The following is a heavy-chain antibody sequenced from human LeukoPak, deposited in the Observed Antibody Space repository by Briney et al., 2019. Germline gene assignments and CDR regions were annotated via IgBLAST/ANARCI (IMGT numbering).Heavy chain of an antibody. J-gene: IGHJ2*01. D-gene: IGHD3-10*01. CDR2: ISGSDGNT. CDR1: GFTFSTFA. V-gene: IGHV3-23*01. Sequence: GGSLRLSCAASGFTFSTFAMNWVRQAPGRGLEWVSTISGSDGNTYYADSVKGRFSISRDNSKNTPYLQMNSLRAEDTAVYYCAKGADYYGSGGDWYFDLWGRGTLVTVSS. CDR3: AKGADYYGSGGDWYFDL.